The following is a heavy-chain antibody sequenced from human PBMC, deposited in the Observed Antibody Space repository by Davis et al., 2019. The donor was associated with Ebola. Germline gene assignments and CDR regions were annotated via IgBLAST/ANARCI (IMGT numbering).Heavy chain of an antibody. Sequence: GESLKISCAASGFTFSNAWMSWVRQAPGKGLEWVGRIKRNTDGGTTDYAAPVKTRFTISRDDSKNTLYLQMNSLKSEDTAVYYCTRTPAAGLWGQGTLVTVSS. CDR2: IKRNTDGGTT. V-gene: IGHV3-15*01. CDR1: GFTFSNAW. CDR3: TRTPAAGL. J-gene: IGHJ4*02. D-gene: IGHD6-13*01.